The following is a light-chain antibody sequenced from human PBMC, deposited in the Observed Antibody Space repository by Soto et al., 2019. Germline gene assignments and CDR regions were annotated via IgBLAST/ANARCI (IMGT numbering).Light chain of an antibody. Sequence: EIVLTQTPATLSLFPGERATLSCRASQSVSYFLAWYQQKPGQAPRLLISDASNRATGIPARFSGSGSGTAFTLTISSVEPEDFAVYYCQQRSNWPPLTFGGGTKVEIK. V-gene: IGKV3-11*01. CDR3: QQRSNWPPLT. CDR2: DAS. J-gene: IGKJ4*01. CDR1: QSVSYF.